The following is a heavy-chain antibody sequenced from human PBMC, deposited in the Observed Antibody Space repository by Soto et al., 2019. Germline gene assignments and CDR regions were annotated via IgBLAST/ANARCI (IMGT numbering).Heavy chain of an antibody. D-gene: IGHD6-13*01. V-gene: IGHV4-59*06. CDR1: GGSISSYY. Sequence: PSETLSLTCTVSGGSISSYYWSWIRQPPGKGLEWIGYIYYSGSTYYNPSLKSRVTISVDTSKNQFSLKLSSVTAADTAVYYCARDLQYSRLFYGMDVWGQGTTVNVSS. J-gene: IGHJ6*02. CDR3: ARDLQYSRLFYGMDV. CDR2: IYYSGST.